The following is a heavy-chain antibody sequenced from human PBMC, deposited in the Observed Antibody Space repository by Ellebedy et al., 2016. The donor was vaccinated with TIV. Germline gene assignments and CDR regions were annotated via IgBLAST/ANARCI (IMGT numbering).Heavy chain of an antibody. CDR3: AREVDTAMVD. CDR2: ISSSGSTI. CDR1: GFTFSDYY. V-gene: IGHV3-11*01. Sequence: GESLKISXAASGFTFSDYYMSWIRQAPGKGLEWVSYISSSGSTIYYADSVKGRFTISRDNAKNSLYLQMNSLRAEDTAVYYCAREVDTAMVDWGQGTLVTVSS. D-gene: IGHD5-18*01. J-gene: IGHJ4*02.